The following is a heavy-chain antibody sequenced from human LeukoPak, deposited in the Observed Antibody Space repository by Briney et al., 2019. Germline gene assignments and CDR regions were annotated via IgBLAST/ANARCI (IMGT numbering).Heavy chain of an antibody. V-gene: IGHV1-18*01. CDR3: ARDPLEYFDSSNHGH. CDR2: IRAYNDDT. J-gene: IGHJ4*02. Sequence: GASVKVTCKASGYTFTSYGFNWVRQSPGQGLEWLGWIRAYNDDTNYAPKFQGRVIMTTDTSTNTAYMELRSLRSDDPAVYYCARDPLEYFDSSNHGHWGQGTLLTVSS. D-gene: IGHD3-22*01. CDR1: GYTFTSYG.